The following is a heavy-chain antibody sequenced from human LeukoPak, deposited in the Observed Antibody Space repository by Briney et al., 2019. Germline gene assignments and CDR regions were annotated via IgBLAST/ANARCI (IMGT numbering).Heavy chain of an antibody. CDR2: ISSSSNTI. CDR3: AARITMVRGVIIGAEYFRH. Sequence: GGSLRLSCAASGFTFSSYSMNWVRQAPGKGLEWVSYISSSSNTIYYADSVKGRFTISRDNAKKSLYLQMNSLRAEDTAVYHCAARITMVRGVIIGAEYFRHWGQGTLVTVSS. D-gene: IGHD3-10*01. V-gene: IGHV3-48*04. CDR1: GFTFSSYS. J-gene: IGHJ1*01.